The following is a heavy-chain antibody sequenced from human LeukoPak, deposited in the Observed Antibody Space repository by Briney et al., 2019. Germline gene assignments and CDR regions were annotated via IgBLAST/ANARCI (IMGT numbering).Heavy chain of an antibody. J-gene: IGHJ6*03. CDR3: ARDRHIAAAVYYYYMDV. CDR2: MNPNSGNT. Sequence: GASVKVSCKASGYTFTSYDINWVRQATGQGLEWMGWMNPNSGNTGYAQKFQGRVTMTRNTSISTAYMELSSLRSEDTAVYYCARDRHIAAAVYYYYMDVWGKGTPVTVSS. D-gene: IGHD6-13*01. CDR1: GYTFTSYD. V-gene: IGHV1-8*01.